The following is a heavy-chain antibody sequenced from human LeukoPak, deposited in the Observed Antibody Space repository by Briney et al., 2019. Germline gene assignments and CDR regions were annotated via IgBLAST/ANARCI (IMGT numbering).Heavy chain of an antibody. Sequence: PGGSLRLSCSASGFTFSSYAMHWVRQAPGKGLEYVSAISSNGGSTYYADSVKGRFTISRDNSKNTLYLQMNSLRAEDTAVYYCAKVIREVDMSYDYWGQGALVTVSS. V-gene: IGHV3-64*04. CDR3: AKVIREVDMSYDY. D-gene: IGHD5-24*01. J-gene: IGHJ4*02. CDR2: ISSNGGST. CDR1: GFTFSSYA.